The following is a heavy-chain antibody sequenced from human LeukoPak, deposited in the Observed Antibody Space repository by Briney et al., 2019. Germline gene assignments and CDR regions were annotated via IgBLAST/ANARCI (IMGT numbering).Heavy chain of an antibody. CDR2: INHSGST. D-gene: IGHD5-24*01. V-gene: IGHV4-34*01. CDR1: GGSFSDYY. J-gene: IGHJ6*02. CDR3: ARNYPSYYYYGMDV. Sequence: PSETLSLTCAVYGGSFSDYYWSWIRQPPGKGLEWIGEINHSGSTNYNPSLKSRVTISVDTSKNQFSLKLSSVTAADTAVYYCARNYPSYYYYGMDVWGQGTTVTVSS.